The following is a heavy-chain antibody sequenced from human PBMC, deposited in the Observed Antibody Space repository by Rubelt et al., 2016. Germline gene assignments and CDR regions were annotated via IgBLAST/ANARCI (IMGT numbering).Heavy chain of an antibody. V-gene: IGHV4-39*01. CDR2: VYYSGST. D-gene: IGHD1-26*01. J-gene: IGHJ4*02. Sequence: GAGLVKPSETLSLTCTVSGGSISSSSDYWGGIRQPPGKGLEWIGSVYYSGSTYYRPSLKSRVTISVDTSKNQFSLQLSSVTAADTAVFYCARHPRDGTYYGFLTSWGQGTLVTVAS. CDR1: GGSISSSSDY. CDR3: ARHPRDGTYYGFLTS.